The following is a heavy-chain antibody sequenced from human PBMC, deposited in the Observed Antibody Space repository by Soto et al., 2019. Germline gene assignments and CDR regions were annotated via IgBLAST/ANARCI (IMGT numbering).Heavy chain of an antibody. CDR1: GGSISSSSYY. V-gene: IGHV4-39*01. CDR2: IYYSGST. CDR3: ARHVSQDYDFWSGYSGNNWFDP. D-gene: IGHD3-3*01. Sequence: SETLSLTCTVSGGSISSSSYYWGWIRQPPGKGLEWIGSIYYSGSTYYNPYLKSRATISVDTSKNQFSLKMSSVTAADTAVYYCARHVSQDYDFWSGYSGNNWFDPWGQGTLVTVSS. J-gene: IGHJ5*02.